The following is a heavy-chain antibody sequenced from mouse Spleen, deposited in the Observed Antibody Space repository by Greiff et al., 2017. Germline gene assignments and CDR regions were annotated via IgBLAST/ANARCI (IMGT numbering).Heavy chain of an antibody. CDR1: GFTFNTYS. CDR2: IRSKSSSYAT. Sequence: EVKLVESGGGLVQPKGSLKLSCAASGFTFNTYSMYWVRQAPGKGLEWFARIRSKSSSYATYYADSVKDRFTISRDDSQTMFYLQMNNLKTEDTAIYYCVREGWDWYFDVWGAGTTVTVSS. V-gene: IGHV10-3*01. CDR3: VREGWDWYFDV. D-gene: IGHD2-3*01. J-gene: IGHJ1*01.